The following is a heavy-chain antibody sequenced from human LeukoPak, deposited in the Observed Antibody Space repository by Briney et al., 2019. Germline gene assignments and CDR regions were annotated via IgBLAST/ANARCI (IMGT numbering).Heavy chain of an antibody. CDR3: ARSGRDYDILTGDSDGLGYYYYGMDV. Sequence: GASVKVSCKASGYTFTSYYMHWVRQAPGQGLEWMGIINPSGGSTSYAQKFQGRVTMTRDTSTSTVYVELSSLRSEDTAVYYCARSGRDYDILTGDSDGLGYYYYGMDVWGQGTTVTVSS. V-gene: IGHV1-46*01. CDR2: INPSGGST. J-gene: IGHJ6*02. CDR1: GYTFTSYY. D-gene: IGHD3-9*01.